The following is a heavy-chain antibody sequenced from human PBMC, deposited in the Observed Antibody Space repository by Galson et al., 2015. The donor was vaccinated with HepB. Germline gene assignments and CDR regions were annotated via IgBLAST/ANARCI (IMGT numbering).Heavy chain of an antibody. J-gene: IGHJ1*01. CDR1: GFIFGTYS. D-gene: IGHD1-1*01. V-gene: IGHV3-48*02. CDR2: ISHSSSVI. Sequence: SLRLSCAASGFIFGTYSMIWVRQAPGKGLEWVSYISHSSSVIYYADSVKGRFTISRDNAKNSLCLQMSSLRDEDTALYYCARDWNPSTYWGQGTLVTVSS. CDR3: ARDWNPSTY.